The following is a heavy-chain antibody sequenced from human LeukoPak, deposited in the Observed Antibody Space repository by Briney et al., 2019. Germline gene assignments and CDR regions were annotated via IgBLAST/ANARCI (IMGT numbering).Heavy chain of an antibody. CDR1: GGSFNSYA. CDR2: IIPIFGTT. CDR3: ASRRGYSYASHFDY. D-gene: IGHD5-18*01. J-gene: IGHJ4*02. Sequence: SVKVSCKASGGSFNSYAISWVRQAPGQGLEWMGGIIPIFGTTNYAQKFQGRVTITADESTSTAYMELSNLRSEDTAVYYCASRRGYSYASHFDYWGQGTLVTVSS. V-gene: IGHV1-69*13.